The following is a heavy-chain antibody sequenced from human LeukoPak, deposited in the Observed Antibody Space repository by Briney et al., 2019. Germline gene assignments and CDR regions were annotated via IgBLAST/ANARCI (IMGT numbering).Heavy chain of an antibody. CDR3: ARGGIVGATNYFDY. CDR1: GFTFSSYG. V-gene: IGHV4-34*01. Sequence: KPGGSLRLSCAASGFTFSSYGMSWVRQPPGKGLEWIGEINHSGSTNYNPSLKSRVTISVDTSKNQFSLKLSSVTAADTAVYYCARGGIVGATNYFDYWGQGTLVTVSS. CDR2: INHSGST. J-gene: IGHJ4*02. D-gene: IGHD1-26*01.